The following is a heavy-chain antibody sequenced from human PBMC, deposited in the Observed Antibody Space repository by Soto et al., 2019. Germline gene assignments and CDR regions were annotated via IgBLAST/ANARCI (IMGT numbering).Heavy chain of an antibody. CDR1: GFTFSNAW. CDR2: IKSKTDGGTT. V-gene: IGHV3-15*01. Sequence: GGSLRLSCAASGFTFSNAWMSWVRQAPGKGLEWVGRIKSKTDGGTTDYVAPVKGRFTISRDDSKNTLYLQMNSLKTEDTAVYYCTTGALTIFGVVTDYYYYGMDVWGQGTTVTVSS. J-gene: IGHJ6*02. CDR3: TTGALTIFGVVTDYYYYGMDV. D-gene: IGHD3-3*01.